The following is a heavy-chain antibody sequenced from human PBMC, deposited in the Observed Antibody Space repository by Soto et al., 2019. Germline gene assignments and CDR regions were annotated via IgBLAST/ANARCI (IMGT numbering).Heavy chain of an antibody. CDR3: AKDQGIGY. V-gene: IGHV3-23*01. J-gene: IGHJ4*02. CDR2: ISGSGGST. Sequence: GGSLRLSCASSGFIFITYTMTWVRQAPGKGLEWVSSISGSGGSTYYADSVKGRFTISRDNSENTLYLQMKSLRADDTAVYYCAKDQGIGYWGQGTLVTVSS. CDR1: GFIFITYT.